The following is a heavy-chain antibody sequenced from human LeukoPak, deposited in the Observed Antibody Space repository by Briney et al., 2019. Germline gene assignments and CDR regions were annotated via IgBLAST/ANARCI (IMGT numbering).Heavy chain of an antibody. J-gene: IGHJ6*02. D-gene: IGHD5-18*01. CDR3: ARDRWGWTAMVHYYYYGMDV. CDR1: GYTLTELS. Sequence: ASVKVSCKASGYTLTELSMHWVRQAPGEGLEWMGGFDPKDGETIYAQKFQGRVTMTEDKSTDTAYMELSSLRSEDTAVYYCARDRWGWTAMVHYYYYGMDVWGQGTTVTVSS. CDR2: FDPKDGET. V-gene: IGHV1-24*01.